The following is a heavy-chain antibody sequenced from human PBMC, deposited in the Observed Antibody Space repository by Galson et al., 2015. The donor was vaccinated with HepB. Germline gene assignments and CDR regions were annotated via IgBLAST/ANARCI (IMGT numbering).Heavy chain of an antibody. J-gene: IGHJ3*02. Sequence: SVKVSCKASGYTFTSYYMHWVRQAPGQGLEWMGIINPSGGSTSYAQKFQGRVTMTRDTSTSTVYMELSSLRSEDTAVYYCARDAGGEKRWGAFDIWGQGTMVTVSS. CDR1: GYTFTSYY. CDR3: ARDAGGEKRWGAFDI. CDR2: INPSGGST. D-gene: IGHD3-16*01. V-gene: IGHV1-46*01.